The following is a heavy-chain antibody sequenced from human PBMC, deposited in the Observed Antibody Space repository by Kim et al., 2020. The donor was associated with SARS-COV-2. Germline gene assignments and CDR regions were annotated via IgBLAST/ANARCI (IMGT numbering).Heavy chain of an antibody. D-gene: IGHD2-21*02. V-gene: IGHV1-18*01. Sequence: AQKLQGRLTMTTDTATSAAYMELRSLRSDDTAVYYCARGAYCGGDCYLDYWGQGTLVTVSS. J-gene: IGHJ4*02. CDR3: ARGAYCGGDCYLDY.